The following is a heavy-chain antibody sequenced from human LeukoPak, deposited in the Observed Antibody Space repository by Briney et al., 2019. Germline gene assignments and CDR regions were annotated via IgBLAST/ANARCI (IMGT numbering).Heavy chain of an antibody. CDR1: GYTFTSYY. V-gene: IGHV1-46*01. CDR2: INPSGGST. D-gene: IGHD1-26*01. Sequence: GASVKVSCKASGYTFTSYYLHWVRQAPGQGLEWMGIINPSGGSTSYAQKFQGRVTMTRDMSTSTVYMELSSLRSEDTAVYYCARFRHSYYYMDVWGKGTTVTVSS. J-gene: IGHJ6*03. CDR3: ARFRHSYYYMDV.